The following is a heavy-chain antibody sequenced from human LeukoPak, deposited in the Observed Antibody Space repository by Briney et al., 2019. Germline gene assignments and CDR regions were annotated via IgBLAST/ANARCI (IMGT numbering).Heavy chain of an antibody. J-gene: IGHJ4*02. Sequence: GGSLRLSCAASGFTFSSYAMHWVRQAPGKGLEWVAVVSYDGTNTYYADSVKGRFTISRDNSKNTLYLQMNSPRPEDTALYYCAAYCGLAGCAIDYWGQGTRVTVSS. CDR3: AAYCGLAGCAIDY. V-gene: IGHV3-30-3*01. D-gene: IGHD2-21*01. CDR2: VSYDGTNT. CDR1: GFTFSSYA.